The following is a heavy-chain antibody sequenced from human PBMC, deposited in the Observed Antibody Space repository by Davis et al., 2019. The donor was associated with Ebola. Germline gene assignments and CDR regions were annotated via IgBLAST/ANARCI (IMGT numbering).Heavy chain of an antibody. CDR3: AKIAAAGPDY. V-gene: IGHV1-69*13. Sequence: AASVKVSCKASGGTFSSYAISWVRQAPGQGLEWMGGIIPIFGTANYAQKFQGRVTITADESTSTAYMELSSLRSEDTAVYYCAKIAAAGPDYWGQGTLVTVSS. D-gene: IGHD6-13*01. CDR1: GGTFSSYA. J-gene: IGHJ4*02. CDR2: IIPIFGTA.